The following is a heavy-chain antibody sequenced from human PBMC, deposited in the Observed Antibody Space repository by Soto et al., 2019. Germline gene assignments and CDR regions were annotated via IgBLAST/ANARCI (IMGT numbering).Heavy chain of an antibody. Sequence: SQTLSLTCALSGDSVSSYSAAWNWIRQSPSRGLEWLGRTHYRSKWYTDYAVSVKSRISINADTSKNQFSLQLNSVTPEDTAVYYCARARNSSSAEDYFDTWGQGTLVTVSS. CDR2: THYRSKWYT. V-gene: IGHV6-1*01. J-gene: IGHJ4*02. D-gene: IGHD6-6*01. CDR1: GDSVSSYSAA. CDR3: ARARNSSSAEDYFDT.